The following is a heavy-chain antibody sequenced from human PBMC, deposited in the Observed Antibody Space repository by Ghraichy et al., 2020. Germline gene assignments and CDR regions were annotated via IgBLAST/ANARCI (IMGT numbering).Heavy chain of an antibody. V-gene: IGHV4-59*08. J-gene: IGHJ4*02. Sequence: SETLSLTCTVSGGSINNYYWSWVRQPPGKGLEWIGYIYYSGNTNYNPSLKSRVTISVDTSKNQFSLDLRSVTAADTAVYYCARHKSPGFDYWGRGTLVTVSS. CDR1: GGSINNYY. CDR3: ARHKSPGFDY. CDR2: IYYSGNT.